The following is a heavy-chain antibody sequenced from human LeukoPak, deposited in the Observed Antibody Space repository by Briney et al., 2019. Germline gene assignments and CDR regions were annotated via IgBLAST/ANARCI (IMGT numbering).Heavy chain of an antibody. J-gene: IGHJ5*02. CDR2: INPNSGGT. CDR1: GYTFTGYY. CDR3: ARDWGGGRKYQLLYRGFDP. D-gene: IGHD2-2*02. V-gene: IGHV1-2*02. Sequence: ASVKVSCKASGYTFTGYYMHWVRQAPGQGLEWMGWINPNSGGTNYAQKFQGRVTMTRDTSISTAYMELSSLRSEDTAVYYCARDWGGGRKYQLLYRGFDPWGQGTLVTVSS.